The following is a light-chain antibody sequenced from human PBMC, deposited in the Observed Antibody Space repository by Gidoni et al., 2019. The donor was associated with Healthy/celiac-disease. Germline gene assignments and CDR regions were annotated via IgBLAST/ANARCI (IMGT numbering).Light chain of an antibody. Sequence: FQMTQSPPSLSASVGDRVTITCRASQSISSYLNWYQQKPGKAPKLLIYAASSLQSGVPSRFSGSGSGTDFTLTISSLQPEDFAAYYCQQSYSTPVYTFGQGTKLEIK. J-gene: IGKJ2*01. CDR1: QSISSY. V-gene: IGKV1-39*01. CDR2: AAS. CDR3: QQSYSTPVYT.